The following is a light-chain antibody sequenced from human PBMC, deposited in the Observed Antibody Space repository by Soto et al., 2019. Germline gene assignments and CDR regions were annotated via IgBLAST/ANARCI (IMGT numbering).Light chain of an antibody. Sequence: DIQMTQSPSTLSASVGDRVTITCRASQSISSWLAWYQQKPGKAPKLLIYDASSLERGVPSRFSGCGSGTEFILIISSLQPDDFATYYGQHYNSYSQPFGQGTKVDIK. CDR2: DAS. CDR1: QSISSW. J-gene: IGKJ1*01. CDR3: QHYNSYSQP. V-gene: IGKV1-5*01.